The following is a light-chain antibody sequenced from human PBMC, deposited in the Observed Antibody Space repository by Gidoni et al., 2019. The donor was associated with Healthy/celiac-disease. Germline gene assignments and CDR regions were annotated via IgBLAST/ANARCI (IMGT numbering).Light chain of an antibody. J-gene: IGKJ1*01. CDR3: QQYGSSPRT. CDR1: QSVSSSY. CDR2: GAS. V-gene: IGKV3-20*01. Sequence: EIVLTQSPGTLSLSPGERATLSCRASQSVSSSYLAWYQQKPGQAPRLLIYGASSRATGIPERFSGSGSGTDFTLTISRLEPEDFAVYYCQQYGSSPRTFXHXTKVXIK.